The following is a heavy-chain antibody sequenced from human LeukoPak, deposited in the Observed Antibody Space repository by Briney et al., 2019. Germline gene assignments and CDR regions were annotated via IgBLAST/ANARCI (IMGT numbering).Heavy chain of an antibody. CDR2: INPNSGGT. J-gene: IGHJ4*02. CDR3: ARGPEQWLPPFDY. CDR1: GYTFTGYY. V-gene: IGHV1-2*06. Sequence: GSVKVSCKASGYTFTGYYMHWVRQAPGQGLEWMGRINPNSGGTNYAQKFQGRVTMTRDTSISTAYRELSRLRSDDTAVYYCARGPEQWLPPFDYWGQGTLVTVSS. D-gene: IGHD6-19*01.